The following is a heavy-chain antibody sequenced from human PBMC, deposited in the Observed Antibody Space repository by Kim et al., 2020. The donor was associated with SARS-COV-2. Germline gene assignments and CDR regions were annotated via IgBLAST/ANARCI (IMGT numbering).Heavy chain of an antibody. CDR2: VSWNGGST. CDR3: AKGGGEGNNFLPYYFGD. V-gene: IGHV3-43*01. CDR1: GFTFDDYT. D-gene: IGHD3-16*01. Sequence: GGSLRLSCAASGFTFDDYTMHWVRQAPGKGLEWVSLVSWNGGSTYYADSVKGRFTISRDNSKNSLYLQMNSLRAEDTALYYCAKGGGEGNNFLPYYFGDWGQGTLVTVSS. J-gene: IGHJ4*02.